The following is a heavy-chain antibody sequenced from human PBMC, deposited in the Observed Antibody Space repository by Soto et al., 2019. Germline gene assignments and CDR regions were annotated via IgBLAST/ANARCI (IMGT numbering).Heavy chain of an antibody. CDR3: ARYAAGKTTGYYYCYYGMDV. D-gene: IGHD4-4*01. CDR1: GYTFTSYY. Sequence: GASVKVSCKASGYTFTSYYMHWVRQAPGQGLEWMGIINPSGGSTSYAQKFQGRVTMTRDTSTNTVYMELSSPRSEDTAVYYCARYAAGKTTGYYYCYYGMDVWGEGTSVTVSA. V-gene: IGHV1-46*01. CDR2: INPSGGST. J-gene: IGHJ6*04.